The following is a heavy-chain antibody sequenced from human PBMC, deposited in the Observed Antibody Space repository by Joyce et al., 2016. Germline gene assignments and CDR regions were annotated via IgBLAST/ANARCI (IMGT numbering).Heavy chain of an antibody. Sequence: QVQLVESGGGVVQPGKSLRLSCAASGFTFSYYGMHWVRQAPGKGLEWVAVLSHDGSHEYHADSVKGRFTISRDNAKNTLYLQMSTLRPEDTAVYYCVKDRGSYYVFGDLWGQGTLVTVSS. D-gene: IGHD1-26*01. CDR3: VKDRGSYYVFGDL. CDR1: GFTFSYYG. V-gene: IGHV3-30*18. CDR2: LSHDGSHE. J-gene: IGHJ5*02.